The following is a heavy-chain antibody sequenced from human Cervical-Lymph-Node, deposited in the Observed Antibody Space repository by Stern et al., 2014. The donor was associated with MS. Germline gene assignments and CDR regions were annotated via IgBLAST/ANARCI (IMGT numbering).Heavy chain of an antibody. D-gene: IGHD1-26*01. Sequence: VQLLESGPGLVKPSQTLSLTCTVSGGSISSGGNYWNWIRQLPGKGLEWIGYISYSGSTDNNPSLKSRVTISVDTSKNQFSLRLSSVTAADTAVYYCARDGPQVGAGSFDIWGRGTMVTVS. CDR1: GGSISSGGNY. J-gene: IGHJ3*02. CDR2: ISYSGST. V-gene: IGHV4-31*03. CDR3: ARDGPQVGAGSFDI.